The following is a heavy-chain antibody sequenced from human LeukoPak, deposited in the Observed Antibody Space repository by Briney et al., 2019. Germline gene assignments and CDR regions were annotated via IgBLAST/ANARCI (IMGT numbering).Heavy chain of an antibody. Sequence: GGSLRLSCAASGFTFSSYWMSWVRQAPGKGLEWVANIKQDGSEKYYVDSVKGRFTISRDNAKNSLYLQMNSLRAEDTAVYYCARDGVIVVVAEGFDYWGQGTLVTVSS. CDR3: ARDGVIVVVAEGFDY. CDR1: GFTFSSYW. J-gene: IGHJ4*02. V-gene: IGHV3-7*01. D-gene: IGHD2-15*01. CDR2: IKQDGSEK.